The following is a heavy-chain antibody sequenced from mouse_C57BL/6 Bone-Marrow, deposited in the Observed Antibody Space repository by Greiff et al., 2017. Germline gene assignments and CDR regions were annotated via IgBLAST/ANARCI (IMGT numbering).Heavy chain of an antibody. CDR3: STSRLRPRGDH. CDR2: IDPENGDT. V-gene: IGHV14-4*01. Sequence: DVKLQESGAELVRPGASVKLSCTASGFNIKDDYMHWVKQRPGQGLEWIGWIDPENGDTEYASKFQGKATLTADTSSNTAYLQLSSLTSEDTAVXYCSTSRLRPRGDHWGQGTLRTVSS. D-gene: IGHD2-4*01. J-gene: IGHJ2*01. CDR1: GFNIKDDY.